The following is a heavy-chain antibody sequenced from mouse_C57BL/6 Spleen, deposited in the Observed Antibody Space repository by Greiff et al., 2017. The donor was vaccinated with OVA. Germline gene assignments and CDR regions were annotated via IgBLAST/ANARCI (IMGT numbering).Heavy chain of an antibody. CDR3: ARDRVYYGSDY. Sequence: EVKLMESGPGLVKPSQSLSLTCSVTGYSITSGYYWNWIRQFPGNKLEWMGYISYDGCNNYNPSLKNRISITRDTAKNQFVLKLNSGTTEDTATDYCARDRVYYGSDYWGQGTTLTVSS. V-gene: IGHV3-6*01. CDR1: GYSITSGYY. J-gene: IGHJ2*01. D-gene: IGHD1-1*01. CDR2: ISYDGCN.